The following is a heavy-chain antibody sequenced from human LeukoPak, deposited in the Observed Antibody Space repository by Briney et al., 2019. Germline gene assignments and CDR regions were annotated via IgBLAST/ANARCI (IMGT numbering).Heavy chain of an antibody. J-gene: IGHJ4*02. CDR3: ARNLPAADY. CDR2: ISNTGSVI. Sequence: PGGSLRLSCAASGSTFRSHTMNWVRQAPGKGLEWISYISNTGSVIYYADSVKGRFTTSRDNAKNSLYLQMNSLRAEDTAVYYCARNLPAADYWGQGTLVTVSS. V-gene: IGHV3-48*04. D-gene: IGHD2-2*01. CDR1: GSTFRSHT.